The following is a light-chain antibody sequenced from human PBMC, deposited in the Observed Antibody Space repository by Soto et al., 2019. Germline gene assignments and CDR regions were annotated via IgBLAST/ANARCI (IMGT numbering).Light chain of an antibody. CDR3: QQYDNWPPVT. V-gene: IGKV3-15*01. Sequence: EVVMTQSPATLSVSPGERATLSCRASQSVSSNLAWYQQKPGQAPRLLLYGASTRATGVPARFSGSGSGTEFTLTISSRQSEDVAVYYCQQYDNWPPVTFGQGTRLEIK. CDR1: QSVSSN. J-gene: IGKJ5*01. CDR2: GAS.